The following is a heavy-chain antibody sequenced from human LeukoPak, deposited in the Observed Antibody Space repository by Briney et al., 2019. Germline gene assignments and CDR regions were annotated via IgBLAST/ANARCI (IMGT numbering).Heavy chain of an antibody. J-gene: IGHJ5*02. D-gene: IGHD6-13*01. CDR3: ARLIATAGIMT. Sequence: GESLKISCQGSGDTFSTHWIGCVRQMPGRGLEWMGSFYPGDSDTRYSPSFQGQVTISADKSTSTAYLHWSSLKASDSGMYYCARLIATAGIMTWGQGTLVTVSS. CDR1: GDTFSTHW. CDR2: FYPGDSDT. V-gene: IGHV5-51*01.